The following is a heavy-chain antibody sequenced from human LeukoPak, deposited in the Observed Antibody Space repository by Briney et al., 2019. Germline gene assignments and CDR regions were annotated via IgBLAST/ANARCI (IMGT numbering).Heavy chain of an antibody. CDR3: ARVDYGDYAPRGFDY. CDR2: INSDGSST. CDR1: GFTFSSYW. Sequence: GGSPRLSCAASGFTFSSYWMHWVRHAPGKGLVWVSRINSDGSSTSYADSVKGRFTISRDNAKNTLYLQMNSLRAEDTAVYYCARVDYGDYAPRGFDYWGQGTLVTVSS. D-gene: IGHD4-17*01. V-gene: IGHV3-74*01. J-gene: IGHJ4*02.